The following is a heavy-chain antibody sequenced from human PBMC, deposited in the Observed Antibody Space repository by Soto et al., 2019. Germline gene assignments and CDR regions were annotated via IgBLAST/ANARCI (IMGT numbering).Heavy chain of an antibody. Sequence: PGGSLRLSCAASVFPFSSYWMHWVRQAPGKGLVWVSRINSDGSTTSYADSVRGRFTISRDNAKNTLYLQMNSLRAEDTAVYYCARTRSGWEPIDYWGQGTLVTVSS. CDR3: ARTRSGWEPIDY. CDR2: INSDGSTT. V-gene: IGHV3-74*01. D-gene: IGHD6-19*01. CDR1: VFPFSSYW. J-gene: IGHJ4*02.